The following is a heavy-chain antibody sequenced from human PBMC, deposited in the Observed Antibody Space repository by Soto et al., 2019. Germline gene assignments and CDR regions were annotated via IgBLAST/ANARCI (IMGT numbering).Heavy chain of an antibody. J-gene: IGHJ4*02. V-gene: IGHV4-34*01. CDR1: GDTIRSDY. Sequence: SETLSLTCSVSGDTIRSDYWNWIRQPPGKGLEWIGEINHSGNTTRNPSLESRVTISVDTSKKQFSLNLKSVSAADTAVYYCARGVENSSAWPLDYWGQGKLVTVSS. CDR3: ARGVENSSAWPLDY. CDR2: INHSGNT. D-gene: IGHD6-19*01.